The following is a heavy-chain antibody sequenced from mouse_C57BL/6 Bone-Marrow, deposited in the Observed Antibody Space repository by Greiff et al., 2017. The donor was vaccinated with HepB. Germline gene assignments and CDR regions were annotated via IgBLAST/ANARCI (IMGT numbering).Heavy chain of an antibody. CDR3: ARCSSYWYLDV. Sequence: QVQLQQPGAELVKPGASVKLSCKASGYTFTSYWMHWVKQRPGQGLEWIGMIHPNSGSTNYNEKFKSKATLTVDKSSSTAYMQLSSLTSEDSAVYYWARCSSYWYLDVWGTGTTVTVSS. CDR2: IHPNSGST. J-gene: IGHJ1*03. D-gene: IGHD1-1*01. V-gene: IGHV1-64*01. CDR1: GYTFTSYW.